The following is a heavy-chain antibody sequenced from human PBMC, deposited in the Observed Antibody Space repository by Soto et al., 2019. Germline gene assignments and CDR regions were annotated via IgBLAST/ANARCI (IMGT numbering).Heavy chain of an antibody. J-gene: IGHJ3*02. CDR2: IYSAGSA. D-gene: IGHD3-3*02. Sequence: LRLSCAASGLTVSGNLMTWVRQAPGKGLEWVSVIYSAGSAYYADSVKGRFTISRDISKNTLYLQMNSLRVEDTAVYYCASRILVSDAFDIWGQGTVVTVSS. V-gene: IGHV3-53*01. CDR3: ASRILVSDAFDI. CDR1: GLTVSGNL.